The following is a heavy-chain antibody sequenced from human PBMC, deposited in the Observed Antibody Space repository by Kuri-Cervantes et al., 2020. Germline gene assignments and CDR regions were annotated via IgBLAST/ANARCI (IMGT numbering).Heavy chain of an antibody. CDR2: IYTSGST. J-gene: IGHJ4*02. D-gene: IGHD1-1*01. CDR3: ASWNDDRGFFDY. CDR1: GGSISSYY. V-gene: IGHV4-4*07. Sequence: SETLSLTCTVSGGSISSYYWSWIRQPAGKGLEWIGRIYTSGSTNYNPSLKSRVTISVDTSKNQFSLKLSSVTAADTAVYYCASWNDDRGFFDYWGQGTLVTVSS.